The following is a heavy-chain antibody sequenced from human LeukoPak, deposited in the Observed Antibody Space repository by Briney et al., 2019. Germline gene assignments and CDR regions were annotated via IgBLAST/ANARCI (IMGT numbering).Heavy chain of an antibody. CDR1: GFTFSSYA. J-gene: IGHJ4*02. CDR3: AKCRGISRFGELSIWFDY. Sequence: GGSLRLSCAASGFTFSSYAMSWVRQAPGKGLEWVSAISGSGGSTYYADSVKGRFTISRDNSKNTLYLQMNSLRAEDTAVYYCAKCRGISRFGELSIWFDYWGQGTLVTVSS. V-gene: IGHV3-23*01. CDR2: ISGSGGST. D-gene: IGHD3-10*02.